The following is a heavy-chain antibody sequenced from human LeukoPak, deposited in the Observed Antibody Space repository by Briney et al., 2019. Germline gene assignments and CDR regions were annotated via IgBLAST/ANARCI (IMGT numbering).Heavy chain of an antibody. V-gene: IGHV3-30*02. CDR3: AKDLHGGYSSDY. Sequence: GGSLRLSCAASGFTFNNFGMHWVRQAPGKGLEWVSFIGYEGVHKYYADSVKGRFTISKDNSKATLYLQMSSLRPEDTAVYYCAKDLHGGYSSDYWGQGTLVTV. D-gene: IGHD4-23*01. J-gene: IGHJ4*02. CDR2: IGYEGVHK. CDR1: GFTFNNFG.